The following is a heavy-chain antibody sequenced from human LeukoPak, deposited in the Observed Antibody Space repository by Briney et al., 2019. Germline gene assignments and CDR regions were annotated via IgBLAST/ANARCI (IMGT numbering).Heavy chain of an antibody. D-gene: IGHD3-22*01. CDR3: ARAERYYYDSSGYSDYYGMDV. J-gene: IGHJ6*02. CDR2: IYYSGST. V-gene: IGHV4-59*01. CDR1: GGSISSYY. Sequence: SETLSLTCTVSGGSISSYYWSWIRQPPGKGLEWIGYIYYSGSTNYSPSLKSRVTISVDTSKNQFSLKLSSVTAADTAVYYCARAERYYYDSSGYSDYYGMDVWGQGTTVTVSS.